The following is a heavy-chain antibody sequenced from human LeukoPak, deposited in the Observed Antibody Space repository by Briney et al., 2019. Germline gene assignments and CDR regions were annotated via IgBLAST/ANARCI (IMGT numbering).Heavy chain of an antibody. CDR2: IYYSGST. Sequence: SETLSLTCTVSGGSISSGSYYWGWIRQPPGKGLEWIGSIYYSGSTYYNPSLKSRVTISVDTSKNQFSLKLSSVTAADTAVYYCASLPYCTNGVCYTGFGDYWGQGTLVTVSS. CDR1: GGSISSGSYY. J-gene: IGHJ4*02. D-gene: IGHD2-8*01. V-gene: IGHV4-39*01. CDR3: ASLPYCTNGVCYTGFGDY.